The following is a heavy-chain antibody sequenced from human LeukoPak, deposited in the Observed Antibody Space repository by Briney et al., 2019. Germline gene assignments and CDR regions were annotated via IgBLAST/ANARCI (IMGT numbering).Heavy chain of an antibody. V-gene: IGHV3-30-3*01. CDR1: GFTFSSYA. J-gene: IGHJ4*02. D-gene: IGHD4-17*01. Sequence: GGSLRLSCAASGFTFSSYAMHWVRQAPGKGLEWVAVISYDGSNKYYAGSVKGRFTISRDNSKNTLYLQMNSLRAEDTAVYYCAKGHSGTTACFDYWGQGTLVTVSS. CDR2: ISYDGSNK. CDR3: AKGHSGTTACFDY.